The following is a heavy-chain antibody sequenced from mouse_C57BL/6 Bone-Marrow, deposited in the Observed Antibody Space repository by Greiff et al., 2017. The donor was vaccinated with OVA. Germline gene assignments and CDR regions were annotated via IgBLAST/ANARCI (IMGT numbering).Heavy chain of an antibody. J-gene: IGHJ1*03. CDR3: TNPFITTVVATRYFDV. V-gene: IGHV14-1*01. CDR1: GFNIKDYY. CDR2: IDPEDGDT. Sequence: VQLQQSGAELVRPGASVKLSCTASGFNIKDYYMHWVKQRPEQGLEWIGRIDPEDGDTEYAPKFQGKATMTADTYSNTAYLQLSSLTSEDTAVYYCTNPFITTVVATRYFDVWGTGTTVTVSS. D-gene: IGHD1-1*01.